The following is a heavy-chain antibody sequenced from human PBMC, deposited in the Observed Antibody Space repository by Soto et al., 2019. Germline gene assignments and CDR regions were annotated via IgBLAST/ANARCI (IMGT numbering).Heavy chain of an antibody. Sequence: LRLSCSTSGFTSSSYAMHWVRQAPGKGLEYVSAVSSNGGNRYYADSVKGRFTISRDNSKNTLYLQMTSLRVEDTAVYYCVKADPRGYFYYYYGMDVWGQGTTVTVSS. CDR1: GFTSSSYA. CDR2: VSSNGGNR. CDR3: VKADPRGYFYYYYGMDV. V-gene: IGHV3-64D*06. J-gene: IGHJ6*02.